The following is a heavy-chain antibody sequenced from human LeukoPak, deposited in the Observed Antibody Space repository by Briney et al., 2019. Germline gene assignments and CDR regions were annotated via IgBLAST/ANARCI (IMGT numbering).Heavy chain of an antibody. CDR3: AKGRGSYYDWFDP. Sequence: GGSLRLSCAASGFTFSTYWMTWVRQAPGKGLEWVSGISWNSGSIGYADSVKGRFTISRDNAKNSLYLQMNSLRAEDTALYYCAKGRGSYYDWFDPWGQGTLVTVSS. V-gene: IGHV3-9*01. J-gene: IGHJ5*02. CDR2: ISWNSGSI. CDR1: GFTFSTYW. D-gene: IGHD1-26*01.